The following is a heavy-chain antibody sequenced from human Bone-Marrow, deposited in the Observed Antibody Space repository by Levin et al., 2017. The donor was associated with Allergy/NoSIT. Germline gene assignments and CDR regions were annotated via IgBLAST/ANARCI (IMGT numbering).Heavy chain of an antibody. CDR2: IWYDGSNK. J-gene: IGHJ4*02. V-gene: IGHV3-33*01. CDR1: GFTFSDFG. CDR3: ARDRYSAVAGIDWTHPLDY. Sequence: GESLKISCAASGFTFSDFGIHWVRQAPGKGLEWVAVIWYDGSNKYYTDSVNGRFTISRDNSKNTLYLQMDSLRAEDTAVYYCARDRYSAVAGIDWTHPLDYWGQGTLVTVSS. D-gene: IGHD6-19*01.